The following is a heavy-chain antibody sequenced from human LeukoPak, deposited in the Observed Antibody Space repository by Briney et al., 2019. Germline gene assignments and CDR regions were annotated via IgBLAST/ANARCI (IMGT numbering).Heavy chain of an antibody. CDR3: TRDHFVRDYYDSSGYPYYFDY. Sequence: SVKVSCKASGGTFSSYAISWVRQAPGQGLEWMGGIIPIFGTANYAQKFQGRVTITTDESTSTAYMELSSLRSEDTAVYYCTRDHFVRDYYDSSGYPYYFDYWGQGTLVTVSS. CDR1: GGTFSSYA. CDR2: IIPIFGTA. J-gene: IGHJ4*02. V-gene: IGHV1-69*05. D-gene: IGHD3-22*01.